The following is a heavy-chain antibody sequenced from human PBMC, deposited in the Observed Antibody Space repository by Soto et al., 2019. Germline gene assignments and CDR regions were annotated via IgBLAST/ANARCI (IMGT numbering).Heavy chain of an antibody. D-gene: IGHD2-2*01. J-gene: IGHJ4*02. Sequence: SETLSLTCVVSGGSISSGGYYWSWIRQHPGKGLEWIGYIYYSGSTYYNPSLKSRVTISVDTSKNQFSLKLSSVTAADTAVYYCARGAEDQPFDYWGQGTLVTVSS. V-gene: IGHV4-31*11. CDR2: IYYSGST. CDR1: GGSISSGGYY. CDR3: ARGAEDQPFDY.